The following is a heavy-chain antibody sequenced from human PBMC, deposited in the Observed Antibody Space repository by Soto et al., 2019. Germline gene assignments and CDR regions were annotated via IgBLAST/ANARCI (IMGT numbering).Heavy chain of an antibody. J-gene: IGHJ5*02. Sequence: QLQLQESGSGLVKPSQTLSLTCSVSGGTITSGRSSWNWIRQSPGKGLEWIAYIYHSGSTYYTPSPKSRVTISGDRSENQFSLKLTSVTAADTAVYYCVRESVASGPNYFDTWGPGTLVTVS. CDR2: IYHSGST. CDR3: VRESVASGPNYFDT. CDR1: GGTITSGRSS. D-gene: IGHD6-6*01. V-gene: IGHV4-30-2*06.